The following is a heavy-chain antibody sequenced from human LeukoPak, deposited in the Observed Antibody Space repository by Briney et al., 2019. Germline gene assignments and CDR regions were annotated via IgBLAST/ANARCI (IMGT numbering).Heavy chain of an antibody. V-gene: IGHV1-18*01. D-gene: IGHD3-3*01. CDR2: ISVYNGDT. Sequence: GASVKVSCKASGYIFTNYGISWARQAPGQGLEWMGWISVYNGDTNYAQKLQGRVTMTTDTSTSTAYMEVRSLRSDDTAVYFCARVEGPSIFGVIDYWGQGTLVTISS. J-gene: IGHJ4*02. CDR1: GYIFTNYG. CDR3: ARVEGPSIFGVIDY.